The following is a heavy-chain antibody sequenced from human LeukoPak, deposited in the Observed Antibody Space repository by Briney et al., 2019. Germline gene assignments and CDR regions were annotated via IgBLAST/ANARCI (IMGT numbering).Heavy chain of an antibody. CDR3: GASRQYVGAFDI. D-gene: IGHD3-16*01. J-gene: IGHJ3*02. CDR2: ISSSSTTI. V-gene: IGHV3-48*03. Sequence: GGSLRLSCAASGFTFSSYELYWVRQAPGKGLEWISYISSSSTTIKYAESVRGRFTISRDDAGESMYLQMNSLRAEDTAIYYCGASRQYVGAFDIWGQGTLVTVSS. CDR1: GFTFSSYE.